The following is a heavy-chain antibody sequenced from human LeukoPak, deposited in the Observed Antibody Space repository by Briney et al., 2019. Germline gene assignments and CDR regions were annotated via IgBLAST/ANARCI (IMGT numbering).Heavy chain of an antibody. CDR2: INHSGST. CDR3: ARAPGIAAARDWFDP. V-gene: IGHV4-34*01. J-gene: IGHJ5*02. D-gene: IGHD6-13*01. CDR1: GGSFSGYY. Sequence: SETLSLTCAVYGGSFSGYYWSWIRQPPGKGLEWIGEINHSGSTNYNPSLKSRVTISVDTSKNQFSLKLSPVTAADTAVYYCARAPGIAAARDWFDPWGQGTLVTVSS.